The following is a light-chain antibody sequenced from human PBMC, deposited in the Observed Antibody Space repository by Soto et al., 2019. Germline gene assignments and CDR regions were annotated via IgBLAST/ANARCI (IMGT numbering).Light chain of an antibody. Sequence: QLVLTQQPSASGTPGQRVTISCSGSSSNIGANPINWYQQLPGTAPKLLIYNNDQRPSGVPDRFSASKSGTSASLAISGLQSEDEADYYCEAWDDSLYGAVLGGGTKLTVL. CDR3: EAWDDSLYGAV. J-gene: IGLJ2*01. CDR2: NND. CDR1: SSNIGANP. V-gene: IGLV1-44*01.